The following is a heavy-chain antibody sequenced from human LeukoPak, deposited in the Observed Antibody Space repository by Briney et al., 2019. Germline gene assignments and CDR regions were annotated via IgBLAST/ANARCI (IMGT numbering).Heavy chain of an antibody. D-gene: IGHD3-10*01. CDR2: IIPIFGTA. Sequence: ASVTVSCKASGGTFSSYAISWVRQAPGQGLEWMGGIIPIFGTANYAQKFQGRVTITADESTSTAYMELSSLRSEDTAVYYCARSHQIYGSGSSPFDYRGQGTLVTVSS. V-gene: IGHV1-69*13. J-gene: IGHJ4*02. CDR1: GGTFSSYA. CDR3: ARSHQIYGSGSSPFDY.